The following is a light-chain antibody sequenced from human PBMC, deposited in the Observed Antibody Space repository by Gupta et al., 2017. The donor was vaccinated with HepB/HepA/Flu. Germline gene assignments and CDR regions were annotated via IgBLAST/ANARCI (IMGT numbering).Light chain of an antibody. CDR2: WAS. J-gene: IGKJ4*01. CDR3: QQYNSYHT. V-gene: IGKV1-5*03. Sequence: DIQMTQSPSTLSAYVGDRVTITCRASQSVSHWLAWYQQKPGKAPKLLIYWASKLESGVPSRFSGSGSGTEFTLTSSRRQPDDFANYYCQQYNSYHTFGGGTKVEIK. CDR1: QSVSHW.